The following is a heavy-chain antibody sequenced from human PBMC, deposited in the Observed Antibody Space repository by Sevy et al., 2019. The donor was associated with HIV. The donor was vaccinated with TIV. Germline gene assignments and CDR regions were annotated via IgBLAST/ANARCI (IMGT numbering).Heavy chain of an antibody. D-gene: IGHD2-2*01. V-gene: IGHV3-48*03. Sequence: GGSLRLSCAVSGFTLRSYEMNWVRQAPGKGLEWVSLISTSGTTIYYADSVKGRFTISRDNAKNSLYLQMDSLRAEDTALYYCGRGAGIVVVPAAIWFDSWGQGTLVTVSS. J-gene: IGHJ5*01. CDR2: ISTSGTTI. CDR3: GRGAGIVVVPAAIWFDS. CDR1: GFTLRSYE.